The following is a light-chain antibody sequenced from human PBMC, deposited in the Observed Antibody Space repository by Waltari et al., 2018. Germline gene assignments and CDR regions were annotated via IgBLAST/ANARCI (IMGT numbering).Light chain of an antibody. CDR3: SSYVGSNIVV. CDR1: SSDVGAYHY. Sequence: QSALTQPPSASGSPGQSVTIPCTGTSSDVGAYHYVSWYQQHPGKAPKLMIYEVSKRPSGVPARFSGSKSGNTASLTVSGLQAEDEADYSCSSYVGSNIVVFGGGTKLTVL. CDR2: EVS. J-gene: IGLJ2*01. V-gene: IGLV2-8*01.